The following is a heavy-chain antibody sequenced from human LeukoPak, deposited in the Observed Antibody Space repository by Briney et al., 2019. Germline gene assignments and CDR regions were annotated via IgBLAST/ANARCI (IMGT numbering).Heavy chain of an antibody. Sequence: SQTLSLTCDISGDSVSRNNIAWNWIRQSPSRGLEWLGRTYYRSNWYNEYAESVKSRLTISPDTSKNQFSLHLNSVTPEDTAVYYCARGRDAVVVPAADFDYWGQGILVTVSS. CDR1: GDSVSRNNIA. CDR3: ARGRDAVVVPAADFDY. V-gene: IGHV6-1*01. CDR2: TYYRSNWYN. J-gene: IGHJ4*02. D-gene: IGHD2-2*01.